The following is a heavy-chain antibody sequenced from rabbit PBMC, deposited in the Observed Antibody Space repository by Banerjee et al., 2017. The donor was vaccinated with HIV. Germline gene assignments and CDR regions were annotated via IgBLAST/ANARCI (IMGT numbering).Heavy chain of an antibody. V-gene: IGHV1S40*01. Sequence: QSLEESGGDLVKPGASLTLICTASGFSFSSNYYMCWVRQAPGKGLEWIGCIYAGSSGNTYYASWAKGRFTISRSTSLSTLDLEMTSLTAADTATYFCARGGYDDYLDGGFDPWGPGTLVTVS. D-gene: IGHD2-1*01. J-gene: IGHJ2*01. CDR3: ARGGYDDYLDGGFDP. CDR1: GFSFSSNYY. CDR2: IYAGSSGNT.